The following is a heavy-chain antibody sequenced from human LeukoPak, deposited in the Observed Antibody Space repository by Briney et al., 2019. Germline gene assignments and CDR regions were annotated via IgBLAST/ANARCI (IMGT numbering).Heavy chain of an antibody. CDR3: AKSPRGSRIDY. J-gene: IGHJ4*02. CDR1: GFTFSNYS. Sequence: GGSLRLSCAASGFTFSNYSMNWVRQAPGKGLEWVSSISSSNNYIYYADSVKGRFTISRDNSKNTLYLQMNSLRAEDTALYYCAKSPRGSRIDYWGQGTLVTVSS. D-gene: IGHD3-10*01. CDR2: ISSSNNYI. V-gene: IGHV3-21*04.